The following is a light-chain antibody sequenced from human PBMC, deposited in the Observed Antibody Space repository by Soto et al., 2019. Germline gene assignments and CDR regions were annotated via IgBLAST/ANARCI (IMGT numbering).Light chain of an antibody. V-gene: IGKV3-20*01. CDR1: QSVSSSY. Sequence: ELVWTQSPGTLSLSPGERATLSCRASQSVSSSYLAWYQQKPCQAPRLLIYGASSRATGIPDRFSGSGSGTDFTLTISRLEPEDFAVYYCQQYGSSPAWTFGQGTKVDIK. CDR3: QQYGSSPAWT. J-gene: IGKJ1*01. CDR2: GAS.